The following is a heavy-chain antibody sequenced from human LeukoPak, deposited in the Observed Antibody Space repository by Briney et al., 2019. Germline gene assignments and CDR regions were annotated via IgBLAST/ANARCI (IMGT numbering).Heavy chain of an antibody. CDR3: ARGVYIAAAQYGY. J-gene: IGHJ4*02. CDR2: IYYSGTT. CDR1: GGSISTDY. Sequence: PSETLSLTYTVSGGSISTDYWSWIRQPPGKGLEWIGYIYYSGTTNYNPSLKSRVTISVDTSKNQFSLKLSSVTAADTAVYYCARGVYIAAAQYGYWGQGTLVTVSS. V-gene: IGHV4-59*01. D-gene: IGHD6-13*01.